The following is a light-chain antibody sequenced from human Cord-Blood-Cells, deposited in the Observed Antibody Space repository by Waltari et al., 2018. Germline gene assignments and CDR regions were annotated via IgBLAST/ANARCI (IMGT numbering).Light chain of an antibody. Sequence: SSLTQPSPVSGSPGQSITISCTGTRSDVGSYKLVSWYQHHPGKAPKLMIYEGSKRPSGVANRFSGSKSGNTASLTISGLQAEDEADYYCCSYAGSSTWVFGGGTKLTVL. CDR3: CSYAGSSTWV. CDR2: EGS. V-gene: IGLV2-23*01. CDR1: RSDVGSYKL. J-gene: IGLJ3*02.